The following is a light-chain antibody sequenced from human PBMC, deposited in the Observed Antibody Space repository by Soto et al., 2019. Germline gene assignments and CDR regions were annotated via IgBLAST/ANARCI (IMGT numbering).Light chain of an antibody. Sequence: DIQMTQSPSSLSASVGDRVTITCRASQSIGSYFNWYQQKPGKAHKLLIYAASALESGVQSRFSGSGSGTDFTLTIRSLQPGDFATYYCQQSYSTPWTVGQGTKVDIK. CDR2: AAS. CDR1: QSIGSY. V-gene: IGKV1-39*01. J-gene: IGKJ1*01. CDR3: QQSYSTPWT.